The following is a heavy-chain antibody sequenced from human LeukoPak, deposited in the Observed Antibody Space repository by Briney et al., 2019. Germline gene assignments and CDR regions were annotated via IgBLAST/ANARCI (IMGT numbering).Heavy chain of an antibody. J-gene: IGHJ4*02. CDR2: INPGNGDT. Sequence: GASVKVSCKTSGYSFTSQDMHWVHQAPGQSLEWMGCINPGNGDTKYSPEFQGRVTITRDTSATAAYMELSSLRSDDMAVYYCTLYNYWGQGTLVTVSS. CDR1: GYSFTSQD. CDR3: TLYNY. V-gene: IGHV1-3*03. D-gene: IGHD2-2*02.